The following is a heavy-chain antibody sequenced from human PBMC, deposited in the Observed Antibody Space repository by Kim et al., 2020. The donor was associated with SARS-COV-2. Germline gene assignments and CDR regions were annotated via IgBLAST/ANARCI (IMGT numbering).Heavy chain of an antibody. CDR3: ARANHIRCSSIQGWTDP. Sequence: ASVKVSCKAAGYTFTSYAMHWVRQAPGQRLEWMGWINAGNGNTRYSQKFQGRVTITRDTSASTAYMELSGLRSEDTAVYYCARANHIRCSSIQGWTDPWGQGTLVTVSS. V-gene: IGHV1-3*01. CDR1: GYTFTSYA. D-gene: IGHD2-15*01. CDR2: INAGNGNT. J-gene: IGHJ5*02.